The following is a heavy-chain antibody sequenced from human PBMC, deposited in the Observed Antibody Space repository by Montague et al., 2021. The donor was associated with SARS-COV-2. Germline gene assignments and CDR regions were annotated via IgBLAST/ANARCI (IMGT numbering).Heavy chain of an antibody. J-gene: IGHJ4*02. V-gene: IGHV3-7*01. CDR2: INQGGTFR. CDR3: VRHTDF. Sequence: FRSISWAASGFSFSAVWMSWFRQAPGRGLEWVATINQGGTFRDYLDSLRGRFTISRDNAEKSLYLQMNSLRADDTAVYYCVRHTDFWGQGTLVTVSS. CDR1: GFSFSAVW.